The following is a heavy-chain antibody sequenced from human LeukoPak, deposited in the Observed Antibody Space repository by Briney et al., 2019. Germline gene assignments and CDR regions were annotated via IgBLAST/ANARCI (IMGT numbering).Heavy chain of an antibody. CDR1: GFTFSSYG. Sequence: GGSLRLSCAASGFTFSSYGMHWVRQAPGKGLEWVAVISYDGSNKYYADSVKGRFTISRDNSKNTLYLQMNSLRAEDTAVYYCSSGWLFGYWGQGTLVTVSS. CDR2: ISYDGSNK. CDR3: SSGWLFGY. V-gene: IGHV3-30*03. J-gene: IGHJ4*02. D-gene: IGHD3-10*01.